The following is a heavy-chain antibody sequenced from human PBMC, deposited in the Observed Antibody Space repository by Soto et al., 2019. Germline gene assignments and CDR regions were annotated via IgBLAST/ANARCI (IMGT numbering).Heavy chain of an antibody. Sequence: GGSLRLSCETSGFNFSSFGMHWVRQAPGKGLEWVALIYYDGNKRIYADSVKGRFTISRDNSKNTLFLHMNSLRGEDTAMYYCARPLHGTTSPYYAMDVWGHGTTVTVSS. CDR3: ARPLHGTTSPYYAMDV. CDR2: IYYDGNKR. D-gene: IGHD1-1*01. CDR1: GFNFSSFG. V-gene: IGHV3-33*01. J-gene: IGHJ6*02.